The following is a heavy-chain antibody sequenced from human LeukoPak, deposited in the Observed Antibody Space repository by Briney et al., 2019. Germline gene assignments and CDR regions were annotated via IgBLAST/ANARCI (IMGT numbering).Heavy chain of an antibody. CDR2: INPSGGST. D-gene: IGHD3-3*01. CDR1: GYTFTGYY. V-gene: IGHV1-46*01. CDR3: ARAGIFGVVTGYYYYGMDV. Sequence: GASVKVSCKASGYTFTGYYMHWVRQAPGQGLEWMGIINPSGGSTSYAQKFQGRVTMTRDTSTSTVYMELSSLRSEDTAVYYCARAGIFGVVTGYYYYGMDVWGQGTTVTVSS. J-gene: IGHJ6*02.